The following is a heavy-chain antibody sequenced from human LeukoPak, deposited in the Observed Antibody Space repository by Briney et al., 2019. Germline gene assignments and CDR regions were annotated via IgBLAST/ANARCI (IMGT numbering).Heavy chain of an antibody. CDR3: ARENYGDYGFDY. J-gene: IGHJ4*02. V-gene: IGHV1-8*01. D-gene: IGHD4-17*01. CDR1: XXXXXXXX. CDR2: MNPNSGNT. Sequence: ASVXVXXXXXXXXXXXXXXXWVRQXTGQGLEWMGWMNPNSGNTGYAQKFQGRVTMTRNTSISTAYMELSSLRSEDTAVYYCARENYGDYGFDYWGQGTLVTVSS.